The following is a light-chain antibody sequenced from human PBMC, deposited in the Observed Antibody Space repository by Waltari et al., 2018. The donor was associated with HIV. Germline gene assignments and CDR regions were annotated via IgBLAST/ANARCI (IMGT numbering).Light chain of an antibody. J-gene: IGLJ2*01. CDR1: SSDVGGYNY. CDR3: SSYTTSSSTLP. Sequence: QSALTQPASVSGSPGQSITISCTGTSSDVGGYNYVSWYQQHPGKAPKRMIYEVSNRPAGVSNRFSGSKSGNTASLTISGRQAEDEADYYCSSYTTSSSTLPFGGGTKLTVL. CDR2: EVS. V-gene: IGLV2-14*01.